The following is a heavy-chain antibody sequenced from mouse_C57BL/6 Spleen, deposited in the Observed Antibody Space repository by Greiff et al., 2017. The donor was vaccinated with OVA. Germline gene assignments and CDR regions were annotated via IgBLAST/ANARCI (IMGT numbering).Heavy chain of an antibody. CDR2: INPSSGYT. CDR1: GYTFTSYW. V-gene: IGHV1-7*01. Sequence: VQLQQSGAELAKPGASVKLSCKASGYTFTSYWMHWVKQRPGQGLEWIGYINPSSGYTKYNQKFKDKATLTADKSSSTAYMQLSSLTYEDSAVYYCARDYYSNSAWFAYWGQGTLVTVSA. D-gene: IGHD2-5*01. J-gene: IGHJ3*01. CDR3: ARDYYSNSAWFAY.